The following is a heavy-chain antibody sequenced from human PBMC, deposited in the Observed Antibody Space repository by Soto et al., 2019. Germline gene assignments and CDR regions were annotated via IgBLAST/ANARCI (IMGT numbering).Heavy chain of an antibody. CDR2: IKSKTDGGTT. J-gene: IGHJ4*02. V-gene: IGHV3-15*01. CDR3: TTDDPINRN. Sequence: EVQLVESGGGLVQPGGSLRLSCVASGSSFSNAWMSWVRQAPGKGLEWVGRIKSKTDGGTTAYAPPVKGRFTISRDDSKKQLYLQMNNLKIEDTAVYYFTTDDPINRNWGQGTLVTVSS. CDR1: GSSFSNAW.